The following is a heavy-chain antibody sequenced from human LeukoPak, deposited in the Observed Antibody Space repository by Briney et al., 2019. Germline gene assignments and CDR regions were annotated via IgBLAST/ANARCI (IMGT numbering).Heavy chain of an antibody. Sequence: SETLSPTCTVSGGSISSYYWSWIRQPPGKGLEWIGYIYYSGSTNYNPSLKSRVTISVDTSKNQFSLKLSSVTAADTAVYYCASQGGYGDYAFGYWGQGTLVTVSS. V-gene: IGHV4-59*01. CDR1: GGSISSYY. CDR2: IYYSGST. J-gene: IGHJ4*02. D-gene: IGHD4-17*01. CDR3: ASQGGYGDYAFGY.